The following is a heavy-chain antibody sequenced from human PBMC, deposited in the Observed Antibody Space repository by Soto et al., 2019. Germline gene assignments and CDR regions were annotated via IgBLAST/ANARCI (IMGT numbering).Heavy chain of an antibody. V-gene: IGHV3-11*04. J-gene: IGHJ3*02. CDR3: ARARHYYDSSGYLVTGAFDI. CDR2: ISSSGSTI. Sequence: GGSLRLSCAASGFTFSDYYMSWIRQAPGKGLEWVSYISSSGSTIYYADSVKGRFTISRDNAKNSLYLQMNSLRAEDTAVYYCARARHYYDSSGYLVTGAFDIWGQGTMVTVSS. CDR1: GFTFSDYY. D-gene: IGHD3-22*01.